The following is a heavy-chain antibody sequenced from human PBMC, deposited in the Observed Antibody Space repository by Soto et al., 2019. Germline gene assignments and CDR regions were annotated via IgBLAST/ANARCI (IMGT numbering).Heavy chain of an antibody. CDR3: AKPRNGYNWGAFDI. D-gene: IGHD5-12*01. CDR1: GFIFSHYD. Sequence: EVEMLESGGGLVQPGGSLRLSCAVSGFIFSHYDMNWVRQAPGKGLEWVSGLSGGSVSTYYADSEKGRFTISRDNSKNTLFLQMNSLRVEDTALYYCAKPRNGYNWGAFDIWGQGTLVTVSS. V-gene: IGHV3-23*01. CDR2: LSGGSVST. J-gene: IGHJ3*02.